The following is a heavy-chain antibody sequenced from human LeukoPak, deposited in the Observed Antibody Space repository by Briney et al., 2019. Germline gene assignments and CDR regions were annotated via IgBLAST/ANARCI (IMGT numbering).Heavy chain of an antibody. D-gene: IGHD1-26*01. J-gene: IGHJ4*02. Sequence: ASVKVSCKASGYTFTRYAMNWLRQAPGQGLEWMGWISAYNGNTNYAQKLQGRVTMTTDTSTSTAYMELRSLRSDDTAVYYCAREASGSYEDYWGQGTLVTVSS. CDR1: GYTFTRYA. V-gene: IGHV1-18*01. CDR2: ISAYNGNT. CDR3: AREASGSYEDY.